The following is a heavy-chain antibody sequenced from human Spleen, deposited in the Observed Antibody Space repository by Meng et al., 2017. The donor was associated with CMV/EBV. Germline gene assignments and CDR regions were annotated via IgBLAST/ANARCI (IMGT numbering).Heavy chain of an antibody. CDR3: ARELGYCSSTSCHAQGFWFDP. V-gene: IGHV3-48*04. Sequence: GGSLRLSCAASGFTFSSYSMNWVRKAPGKGLEWVSYISSSSSTIYYADSVKGRFTISRDNAKNSLYLQMNSLRAEDTAVYYCARELGYCSSTSCHAQGFWFDPWGQGTLVTVSS. D-gene: IGHD2-2*01. J-gene: IGHJ5*02. CDR1: GFTFSSYS. CDR2: ISSSSSTI.